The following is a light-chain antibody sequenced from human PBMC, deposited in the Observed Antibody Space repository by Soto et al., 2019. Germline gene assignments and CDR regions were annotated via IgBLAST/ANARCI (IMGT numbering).Light chain of an antibody. V-gene: IGKV1-12*01. CDR3: QQANSFPP. Sequence: VQMTQSPSSVSASVGDRVTVTCRASQDIGTWLVWYQQKPGKAPTLLISGATNLQSGVPSRFSGGGCGTDFTLTISSLQREDVASYYCQQANSFPPFGRGTRVEIK. CDR1: QDIGTW. CDR2: GAT. J-gene: IGKJ5*01.